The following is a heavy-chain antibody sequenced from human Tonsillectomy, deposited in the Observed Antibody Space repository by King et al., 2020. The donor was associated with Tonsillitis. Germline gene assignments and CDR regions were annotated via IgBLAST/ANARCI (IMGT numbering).Heavy chain of an antibody. D-gene: IGHD6-6*01. CDR2: IYYSGSP. CDR3: ARKAARLNWFDP. J-gene: IGHJ5*02. CDR1: GGSISSSNYY. V-gene: IGHV4-39*07. Sequence: QLQESGPGLVKPSETLSLICTVSGGSISSSNYYWGWIRQPPGKGLEWIGSIYYSGSPYYNPSLKSRVTISVDTSKNQFSLKLSSVTAADTAVYYCARKAARLNWFDPWGQGTLVTVSS.